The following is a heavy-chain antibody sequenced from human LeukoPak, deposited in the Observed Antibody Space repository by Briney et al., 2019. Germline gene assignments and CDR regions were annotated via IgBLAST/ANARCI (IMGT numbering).Heavy chain of an antibody. CDR1: GFTFSDYS. CDR2: ISNSGSTI. J-gene: IGHJ5*02. CDR3: AREYDSGSYWGAGVDP. V-gene: IGHV3-11*01. D-gene: IGHD3-10*01. Sequence: PGGSLRLSCTASGFTFSDYSMSWVRQAPGKGLEWVSYISNSGSTIYYVDSVKGRFTISRDNAKNSLYLQMNSLGAEDTAVYYCAREYDSGSYWGAGVDPWGQGTLVTVSS.